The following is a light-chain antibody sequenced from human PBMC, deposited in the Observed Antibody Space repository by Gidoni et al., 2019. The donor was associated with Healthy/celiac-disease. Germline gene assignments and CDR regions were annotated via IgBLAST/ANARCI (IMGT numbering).Light chain of an antibody. CDR3: QQSYSTPIT. CDR2: AAS. CDR1: QSISSY. Sequence: DIQMTQSPSSLSASVGDRVTITCRASQSISSYLNWYQQKPGKAPQLLIYAASSLQRGVPSRFIASGSGTDFTLTISSLQPEDFATYYCQQSYSTPITFGQGTRLEIK. V-gene: IGKV1-39*01. J-gene: IGKJ5*01.